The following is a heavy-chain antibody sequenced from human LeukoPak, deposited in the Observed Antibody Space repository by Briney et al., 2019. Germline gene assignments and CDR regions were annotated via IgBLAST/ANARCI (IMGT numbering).Heavy chain of an antibody. V-gene: IGHV5-51*01. CDR2: IYPGDSDT. CDR1: GYSFTSYW. CDR3: ARCSGSYYTGGYNWFDP. Sequence: GESLKISCKGSGYSFTSYWIGWVRQMPGKGLEWMGIIYPGDSDTRYSPPFQGQVTISADKSISTAYLQWSSLKASDTAMYYCARCSGSYYTGGYNWFDPWGQGTLVTVSS. D-gene: IGHD3-10*02. J-gene: IGHJ5*02.